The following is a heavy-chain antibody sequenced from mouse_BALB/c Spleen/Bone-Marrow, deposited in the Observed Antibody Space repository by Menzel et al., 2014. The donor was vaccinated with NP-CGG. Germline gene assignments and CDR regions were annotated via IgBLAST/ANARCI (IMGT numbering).Heavy chain of an antibody. CDR3: ASYVYGYYFDY. CDR2: IDPANGNT. D-gene: IGHD2-2*01. CDR1: GFNIKDTY. V-gene: IGHV14-3*02. Sequence: VQLQQSGAEPVKPGASVKLSCTASGFNIKDTYMHWVKQRPEQGLEWIGRIDPANGNTKYDPKFQGKASITADTSSNTAYLQLSSLTSEGTAVYYCASYVYGYYFDYWGQGTTLTVSS. J-gene: IGHJ2*01.